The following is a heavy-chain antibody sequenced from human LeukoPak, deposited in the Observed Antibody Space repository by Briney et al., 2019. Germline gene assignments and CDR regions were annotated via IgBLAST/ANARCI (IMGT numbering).Heavy chain of an antibody. CDR2: IKEDGSEK. CDR1: GFTFSTYW. CDR3: ARDVTLGNFDY. J-gene: IGHJ4*02. D-gene: IGHD3-16*01. V-gene: IGHV3-7*01. Sequence: GGSLRLSCAASGFTFSTYWMKWVRQAPGKGLEWVASIKEDGSEKYYVDSVKARFTISRDNAKNSLYLQMNSLRAEDTAVYYCARDVTLGNFDYWGQGILVIVSS.